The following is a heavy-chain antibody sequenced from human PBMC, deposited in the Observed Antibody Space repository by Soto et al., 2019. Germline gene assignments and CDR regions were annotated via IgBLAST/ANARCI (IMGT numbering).Heavy chain of an antibody. V-gene: IGHV3-21*01. Sequence: EVQLVESGGGLVKPGGSLRLSCAASGFTFSSYSMNWVRQAPGKGLEWVSSISSSSSYIYYADSVKGRFTISRDNAKNSLYLQMNSLRAEDTAVYYCASHGGYCGGDCSPDHFQHWGQGTLVTVSS. CDR1: GFTFSSYS. D-gene: IGHD2-21*02. CDR3: ASHGGYCGGDCSPDHFQH. CDR2: ISSSSSYI. J-gene: IGHJ1*01.